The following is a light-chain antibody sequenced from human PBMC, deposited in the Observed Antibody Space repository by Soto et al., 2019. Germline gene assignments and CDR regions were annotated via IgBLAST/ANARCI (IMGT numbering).Light chain of an antibody. CDR2: QAS. J-gene: IGKJ1*01. Sequence: DIQMTQSPSTLSASVGGRVAITCRASQSISSSLAWYQQKPGKAPKVVXYQASSLQSGVPSRFRGSGSGTDFTLTISSLQPEDFATYYCQQSYSNPWTFGQGTKVDIK. CDR1: QSISSS. V-gene: IGKV1-5*03. CDR3: QQSYSNPWT.